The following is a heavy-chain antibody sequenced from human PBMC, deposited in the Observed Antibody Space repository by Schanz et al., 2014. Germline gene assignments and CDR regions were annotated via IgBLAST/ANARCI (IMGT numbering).Heavy chain of an antibody. CDR3: AKCIGLYGGCAFDI. D-gene: IGHD6-19*01. Sequence: EVQLVESGGGLIQPGGSLRLSCAASGFTVSSNYMSWVRQAPGKGLEWLAVIYSGGSTFYTNTVEGRFTISRDNSKNTLYLQMNRLIAEHTAVYYGAKCIGLYGGCAFDIWGQGTMVTVSS. J-gene: IGHJ3*02. CDR1: GFTVSSNY. CDR2: IYSGGST. V-gene: IGHV3-53*01.